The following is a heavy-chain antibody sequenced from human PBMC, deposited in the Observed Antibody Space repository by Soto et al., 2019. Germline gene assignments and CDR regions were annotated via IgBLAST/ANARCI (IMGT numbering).Heavy chain of an antibody. D-gene: IGHD1-26*01. J-gene: IGHJ4*02. CDR2: INPSSGST. CDR1: GYTFNIYN. Sequence: ASLKVSCKASGYTFNIYNMQWVRQAPGQGLEWMGVINPSSGSTNYAQKFQGRVIMTRDTSTNTVYMELSTLRSDDTAVYYCARIYSGSRLDYWGQGTLVTVSS. CDR3: ARIYSGSRLDY. V-gene: IGHV1-46*02.